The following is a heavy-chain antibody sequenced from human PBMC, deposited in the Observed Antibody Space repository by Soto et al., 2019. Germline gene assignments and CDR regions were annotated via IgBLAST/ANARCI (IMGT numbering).Heavy chain of an antibody. CDR2: IYHSGST. V-gene: IGHV4-4*02. D-gene: IGHD2-2*01. CDR3: ARSNIVVVPAAIPLYYYYYMDV. CDR1: SGSISSSNW. J-gene: IGHJ6*03. Sequence: QVQLQESGPGLVKPSGTLSLTCAVSSGSISSSNWWSWVRQPPGKGLEWIGEIYHSGSTNYNPSLKSRVTISVDKSKIQFSLKLSSVTAADTAVYYCARSNIVVVPAAIPLYYYYYMDVWGKGTTVTVSS.